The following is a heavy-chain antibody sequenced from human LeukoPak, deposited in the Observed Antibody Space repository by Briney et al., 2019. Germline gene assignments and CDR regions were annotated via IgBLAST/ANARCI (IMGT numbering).Heavy chain of an antibody. Sequence: ASVKVSCKASGYTFTSYGISWVRQAPGQGLEWMGWISAYNGNTNYAQKLQGRVTMTTDTSTSTAYMELRSLRSDDTAVYYCARVFGTYYYDSSGYYNFDYWGQGTTVTVSS. J-gene: IGHJ4*03. CDR1: GYTFTSYG. CDR2: ISAYNGNT. CDR3: ARVFGTYYYDSSGYYNFDY. V-gene: IGHV1-18*01. D-gene: IGHD3-22*01.